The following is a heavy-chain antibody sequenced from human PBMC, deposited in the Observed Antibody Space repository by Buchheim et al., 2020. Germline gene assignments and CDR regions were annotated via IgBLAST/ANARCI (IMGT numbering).Heavy chain of an antibody. CDR3: ARATTVAGDFDY. Sequence: QVQLVESGGGVVQPGRSLRLSCAASGFTFSSYAMHWVRQAPGKGLEWVAVISYDGSNKYYADSVKGRFTISRDNSKNTLYLQMNSLRAEDTAVYYCARATTVAGDFDYWGQGT. V-gene: IGHV3-30*04. CDR1: GFTFSSYA. D-gene: IGHD6-19*01. J-gene: IGHJ4*02. CDR2: ISYDGSNK.